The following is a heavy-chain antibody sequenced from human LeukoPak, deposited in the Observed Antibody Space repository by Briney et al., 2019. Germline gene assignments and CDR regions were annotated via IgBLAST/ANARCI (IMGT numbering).Heavy chain of an antibody. D-gene: IGHD6-19*01. J-gene: IGHJ4*02. CDR3: ARDHAAVAGKGDY. CDR2: ISSSGSTI. V-gene: IGHV3-48*03. CDR1: GFTFSSYE. Sequence: GGSLRLSCATSGFTFSSYEMNWVRQAPGKGLEWVSYISSSGSTIYYADSVKGRFTISGDNAKNSLYLQMNSLRAEDTAVYYCARDHAAVAGKGDYWGQGTLVTVSS.